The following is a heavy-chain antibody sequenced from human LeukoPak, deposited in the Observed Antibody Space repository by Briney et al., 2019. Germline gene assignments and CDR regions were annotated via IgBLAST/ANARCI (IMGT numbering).Heavy chain of an antibody. Sequence: GGSLRLSCAASGFTFSSYGMHWVRQAPGKGLEWVAVISYDGTNKYYADSVKGRFTISRDNSKNTLYLQMNSLRAEDTAVYLCAKRANYYGSGSYDAFDIWGQGTMVTVSS. D-gene: IGHD3-10*01. J-gene: IGHJ3*02. CDR2: ISYDGTNK. V-gene: IGHV3-30*18. CDR1: GFTFSSYG. CDR3: AKRANYYGSGSYDAFDI.